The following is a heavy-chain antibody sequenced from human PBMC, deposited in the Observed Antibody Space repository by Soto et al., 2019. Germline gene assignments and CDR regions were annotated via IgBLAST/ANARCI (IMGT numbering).Heavy chain of an antibody. CDR1: GGSFSGYY. CDR2: INRSGST. J-gene: IGHJ4*02. D-gene: IGHD6-6*01. V-gene: IGHV4-34*01. Sequence: SETLSLTCAVYGGSFSGYYWSWIRQPPGKGLEWIGEINRSGSTDYKPSLKSRVTISVDTSKNQFSLKLSSVTAADTAVYYCAGRLFYSSSVTDWGQGTLVTVSS. CDR3: AGRLFYSSSVTD.